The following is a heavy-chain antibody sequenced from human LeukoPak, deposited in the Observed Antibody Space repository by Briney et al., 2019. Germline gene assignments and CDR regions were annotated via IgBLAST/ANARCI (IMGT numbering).Heavy chain of an antibody. V-gene: IGHV3-74*01. CDR1: GFTLSNNW. D-gene: IGHD2-2*01. CDR2: INSDGSST. CDR3: ARELVVRAGDYFDY. Sequence: PGGSLRLSCAASGFTLSNNWMHWVRQAPGKGLVRVSRINSDGSSTRYADSVKGRFTISRDNAKNTLYLQMNSLRAEDTAVYYCARELVVRAGDYFDYWGQGTLVVVSS. J-gene: IGHJ4*02.